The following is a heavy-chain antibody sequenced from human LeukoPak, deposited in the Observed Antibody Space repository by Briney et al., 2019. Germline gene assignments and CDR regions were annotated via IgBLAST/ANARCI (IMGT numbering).Heavy chain of an antibody. Sequence: GGSLRLSCAASGFTFRRYWMSWVRQAPGKGLEWVSSISSSSSYIYYADSVKGRFTISRDNAKNSLYLQMNSLRAEDTAVYYCARGRAVAANNWFDPWGQGTLVTVSS. CDR1: GFTFRRYW. CDR2: ISSSSSYI. V-gene: IGHV3-21*01. J-gene: IGHJ5*02. CDR3: ARGRAVAANNWFDP. D-gene: IGHD6-19*01.